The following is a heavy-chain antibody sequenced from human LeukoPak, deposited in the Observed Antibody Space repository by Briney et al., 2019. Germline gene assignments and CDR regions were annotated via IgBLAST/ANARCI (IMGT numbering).Heavy chain of an antibody. D-gene: IGHD2-2*01. CDR2: ISSSSSYI. V-gene: IGHV3-21*01. Sequence: GGSLRLSCAASGFTFSSYSMNWVRQAPGKGLEWVSSISSSSSYIYYADSEKGRFTISRDNAKNSLYLQMNSLRAEDTAVYYCARETADIVVVPAATYGMDVWGKGTTVTVSS. CDR3: ARETADIVVVPAATYGMDV. J-gene: IGHJ6*04. CDR1: GFTFSSYS.